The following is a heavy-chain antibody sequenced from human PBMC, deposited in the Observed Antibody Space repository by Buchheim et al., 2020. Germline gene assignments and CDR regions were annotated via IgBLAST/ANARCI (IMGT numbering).Heavy chain of an antibody. V-gene: IGHV4-31*03. CDR1: GGSISSGGYY. J-gene: IGHJ6*02. D-gene: IGHD3-22*01. CDR2: IYYSGST. Sequence: QVQLQESGPGLVKPSQTLSLTCTVSGGSISSGGYYWSWIRQHPGKGLEWIGYIYYSGSTYYNPSLKSRVTISVDTSKNQFSLKLGYVTAADTAVYYWARISWDSSGYYLLGLSDGMDVWGQGTT. CDR3: ARISWDSSGYYLLGLSDGMDV.